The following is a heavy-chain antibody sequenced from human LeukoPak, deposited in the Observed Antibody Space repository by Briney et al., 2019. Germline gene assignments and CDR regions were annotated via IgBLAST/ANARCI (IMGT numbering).Heavy chain of an antibody. CDR3: AKEGGYYEVPFDP. D-gene: IGHD1-26*01. J-gene: IGHJ5*02. CDR1: GFTFSSCW. CDR2: MNQDGSAK. Sequence: PGGSLRLSCAASGFTFSSCWINWVRQTPGKGLEWVAHMNQDGSAKYYADSVKGRFTISRDNSKNTLYLQMNSLRAEDTAVYYCAKEGGYYEVPFDPWGQGTLVTVSS. V-gene: IGHV3-7*03.